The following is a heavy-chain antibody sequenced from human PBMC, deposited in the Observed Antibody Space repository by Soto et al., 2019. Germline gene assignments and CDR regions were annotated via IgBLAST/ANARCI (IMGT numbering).Heavy chain of an antibody. CDR1: GYTFTGYY. D-gene: IGHD6-19*01. CDR2: INPNSGGT. J-gene: IGHJ4*02. CDR3: ARAMRWLVHSGLYYFDY. V-gene: IGHV1-2*04. Sequence: QVQLVQSGAEVKKPGASVKVSCKASGYTFTGYYMHWVRQAPGQGLEWMGWINPNSGGTNYAQKFQGWVTMTRDTSISTAYMELSRLRSDDTAVYYCARAMRWLVHSGLYYFDYWGQGTLVTVSS.